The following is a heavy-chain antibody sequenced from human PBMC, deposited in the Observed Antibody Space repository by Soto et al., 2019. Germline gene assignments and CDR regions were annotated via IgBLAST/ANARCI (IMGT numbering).Heavy chain of an antibody. D-gene: IGHD2-2*01. Sequence: GGSLRLSCAASGFTFSSYAMSWVRQAPGKGLELVSAISGSGGSTYYADSVKGRFTISRDNSKNTLYLQMNSLRAEDTAVYYCAIAVHIVGVPAAGYGMAVCGQGTSDT. CDR2: ISGSGGST. J-gene: IGHJ6*02. CDR3: AIAVHIVGVPAAGYGMAV. CDR1: GFTFSSYA. V-gene: IGHV3-23*01.